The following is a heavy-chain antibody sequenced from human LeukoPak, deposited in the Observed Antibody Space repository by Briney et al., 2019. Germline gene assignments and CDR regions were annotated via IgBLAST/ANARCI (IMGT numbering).Heavy chain of an antibody. D-gene: IGHD4-17*01. CDR1: GFTFSSYG. CDR2: IWYDGSKT. CDR3: ARLYGDYIDY. V-gene: IGHV3-33*08. Sequence: GGSLRLSCSASGFTFSSYGMHWVRQAPGKGLEWVALIWYDGSKTYYVDSVKGRFTISRDNSKNTLYLQMNSLRAEDTAVYYCARLYGDYIDYWGQGTLVTVSS. J-gene: IGHJ4*02.